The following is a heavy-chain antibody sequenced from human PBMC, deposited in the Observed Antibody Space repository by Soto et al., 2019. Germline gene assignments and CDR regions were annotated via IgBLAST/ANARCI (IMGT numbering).Heavy chain of an antibody. Sequence: GGSLRLSCAASGFTFSSYWMSWVRQAPGKGLEWVANIKQDGSEKYYVDSEKGRFTISRDNAKNSLYLQMNSLRDEDTDGYYCARVIAAAAPLYWGQGTLVTVSS. D-gene: IGHD6-13*01. CDR2: IKQDGSEK. CDR3: ARVIAAAAPLY. V-gene: IGHV3-7*05. J-gene: IGHJ4*02. CDR1: GFTFSSYW.